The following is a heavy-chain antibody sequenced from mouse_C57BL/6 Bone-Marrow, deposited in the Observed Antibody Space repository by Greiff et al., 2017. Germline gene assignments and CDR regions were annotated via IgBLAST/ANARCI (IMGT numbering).Heavy chain of an antibody. CDR1: GFTFSSYA. J-gene: IGHJ3*01. V-gene: IGHV5-4*01. CDR3: ARDHGSGGFAY. Sequence: EVQLVESGGGLVKPGGSLKLSCAASGFTFSSYALSWVRQTPEKRLEWVATISDGGSYTYYPDNVKGRFTLSRDNAKNNLYLQMSHLKSEDTAMYYCARDHGSGGFAYWGQGTRVTVSA. D-gene: IGHD1-1*01. CDR2: ISDGGSYT.